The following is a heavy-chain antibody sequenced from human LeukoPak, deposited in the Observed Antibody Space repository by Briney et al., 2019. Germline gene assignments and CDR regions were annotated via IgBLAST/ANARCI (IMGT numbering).Heavy chain of an antibody. D-gene: IGHD3-9*01. CDR3: ARNWPVRYFDWFYLDN. V-gene: IGHV4-59*01. CDR1: GGSISNYY. Sequence: PSETLSLTCTVSGGSISNYYWSWVRHPPGKGLEWIGYIYYSGGANYNTSLKRRVTISVDTSKNQFSLKLNSVTAADTAVYYCARNWPVRYFDWFYLDNWGQGTLVTVSS. CDR2: IYYSGGA. J-gene: IGHJ4*02.